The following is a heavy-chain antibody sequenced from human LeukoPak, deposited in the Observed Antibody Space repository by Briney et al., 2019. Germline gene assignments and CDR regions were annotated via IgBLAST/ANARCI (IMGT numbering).Heavy chain of an antibody. D-gene: IGHD3-10*01. J-gene: IGHJ6*02. V-gene: IGHV3-21*01. CDR1: GFTFSSYS. Sequence: GGSLRLSCAASGFTFSSYSMNWVRQAPGKGLEWVSSISSSSSYIYYADSVKGRFTISRDNAKNSLYLQMNSLRAEDTAVYYCESCRYYYGSGSQGHEFYYYYGMDVWGQGTTVTVSS. CDR2: ISSSSSYI. CDR3: ESCRYYYGSGSQGHEFYYYYGMDV.